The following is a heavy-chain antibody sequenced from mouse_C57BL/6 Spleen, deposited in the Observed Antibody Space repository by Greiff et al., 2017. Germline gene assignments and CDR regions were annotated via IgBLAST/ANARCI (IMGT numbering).Heavy chain of an antibody. J-gene: IGHJ2*01. Sequence: VQLQQPGAELVKPGASVKLSCKASGYTFTSYWMHWVKQRPGRGLEWIGMIDPNSGGTKYNEKFKSKATLTVDKPSSTAYMLLSSLTSEDSAVYYGARDWDLFDYWGQGTTLTVSS. CDR1: GYTFTSYW. V-gene: IGHV1-72*01. D-gene: IGHD4-1*01. CDR3: ARDWDLFDY. CDR2: IDPNSGGT.